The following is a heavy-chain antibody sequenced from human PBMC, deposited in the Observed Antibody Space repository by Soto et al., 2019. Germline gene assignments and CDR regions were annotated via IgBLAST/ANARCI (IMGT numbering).Heavy chain of an antibody. J-gene: IGHJ4*02. V-gene: IGHV5-51*01. Sequence: SLKISCEGSAYSFISYWFGWVRQMPGKGLEWMGIIYPGDSDTRYSPSFQGQVTISADKSISTAYLQWSSLKASDTAMYYCARQFKMRWLHYFDYWGQGTLVTVSS. CDR1: AYSFISYW. CDR2: IYPGDSDT. D-gene: IGHD5-12*01. CDR3: ARQFKMRWLHYFDY.